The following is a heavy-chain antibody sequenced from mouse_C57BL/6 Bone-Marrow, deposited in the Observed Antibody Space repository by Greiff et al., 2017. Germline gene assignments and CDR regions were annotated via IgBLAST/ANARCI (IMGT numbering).Heavy chain of an antibody. D-gene: IGHD2-3*01. J-gene: IGHJ4*01. CDR1: GYTFTSYW. V-gene: IGHV1-55*01. CDR3: ARAEGDGYYRAMDY. CDR2: IYPGSGST. Sequence: QVQLQQPGAELVKPGASVKMSCKASGYTFTSYWITWVKQRPGQGLAWIGDIYPGSGSTNYNEKFTSKATLTGDTSSSTAYMQLSSLTSEDSAVSYFARAEGDGYYRAMDYWGQGTSVTVSS.